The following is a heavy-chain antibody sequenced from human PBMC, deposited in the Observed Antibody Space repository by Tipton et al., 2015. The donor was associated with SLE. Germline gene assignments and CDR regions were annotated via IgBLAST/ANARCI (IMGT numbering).Heavy chain of an antibody. CDR1: GFTFGDYA. Sequence: SLRLSCTASGFTFGDYAMSWFRQAPGKGLEWVSAVSGGSGSDTYYADFVKGRFTISRDNSKNNIHLQMNSPRAEDTAVYYCAKEGWELRYFDYWGQGALVTVSS. CDR3: AKEGWELRYFDY. D-gene: IGHD1-26*01. V-gene: IGHV3-23*01. CDR2: VSGGSGSDT. J-gene: IGHJ4*02.